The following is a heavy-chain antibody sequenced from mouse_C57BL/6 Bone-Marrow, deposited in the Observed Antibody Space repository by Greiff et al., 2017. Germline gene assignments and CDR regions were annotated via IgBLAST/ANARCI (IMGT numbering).Heavy chain of an antibody. CDR1: GYTFTSYW. V-gene: IGHV1-69*01. CDR3: ARGDDYGGTGFDY. Sequence: QVQLQQPGAELVMPGASVKLSCKASGYTFTSYWMHWVKQRPGQGLEWIGEIDPSDSYTNYNQKFKGKSTLTVDKSSSTAYMQLSSLTSEDSAVYYCARGDDYGGTGFDYWGQGTTLTVSS. CDR2: IDPSDSYT. J-gene: IGHJ2*01. D-gene: IGHD2-4*01.